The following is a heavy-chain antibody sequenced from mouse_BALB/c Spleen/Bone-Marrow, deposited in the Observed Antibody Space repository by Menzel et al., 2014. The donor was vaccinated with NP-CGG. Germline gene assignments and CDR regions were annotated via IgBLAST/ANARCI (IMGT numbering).Heavy chain of an antibody. J-gene: IGHJ2*01. V-gene: IGHV1-4*02. CDR3: ARPRYFDY. CDR2: INPTSGYT. Sequence: QVQLKQSAAELARPGASVKMSCKASGYTFTSYTIHWVKRRPGQGLEWIGYINPTSGYTEYNQKFKDKTTLTADKSSSTAYMQLSSLTSEDSAVYYCARPRYFDYWGQGTTLTVSS. CDR1: GYTFTSYT.